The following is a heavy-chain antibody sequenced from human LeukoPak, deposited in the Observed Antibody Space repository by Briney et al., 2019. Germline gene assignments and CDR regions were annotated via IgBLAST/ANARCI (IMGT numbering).Heavy chain of an antibody. CDR1: GYTFTGYY. Sequence: ASVKVSCKASGYTFTGYYMHWVRQAPGQGLEWMGWINPNSGGTNYAQKFQGRVTMTRDTSISTAYMELSRLRSDDTAVYYCARSTGGDRYYYYMDVWGKGTTVTVSS. D-gene: IGHD4-17*01. V-gene: IGHV1-2*02. CDR2: INPNSGGT. CDR3: ARSTGGDRYYYYMDV. J-gene: IGHJ6*03.